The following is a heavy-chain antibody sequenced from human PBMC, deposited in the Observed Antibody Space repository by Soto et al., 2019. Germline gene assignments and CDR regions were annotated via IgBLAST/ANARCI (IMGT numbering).Heavy chain of an antibody. V-gene: IGHV3-23*01. CDR1: GFTFSSYA. CDR2: ISGSGGST. CDR3: AKDLRWGNRPGY. D-gene: IGHD7-27*01. Sequence: GGSLRLSCAASGFTFSSYAMSWVRQAPGKGLEWVSAISGSGGSTYYADSVKGRFTISRDNSKNTLYLQMNSLRAEDTAVYYFAKDLRWGNRPGYWGQGTLVTVSS. J-gene: IGHJ4*02.